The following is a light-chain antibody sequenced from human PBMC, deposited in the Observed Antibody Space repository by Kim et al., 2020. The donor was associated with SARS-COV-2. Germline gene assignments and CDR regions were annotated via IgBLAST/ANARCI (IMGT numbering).Light chain of an antibody. CDR1: SSDVGAYNY. J-gene: IGLJ1*01. CDR3: SSYASTRSYV. CDR2: DVN. Sequence: GQPITISCPGTSSDVGAYNYVSWYQQTPGKAPKLMIFDVNKRPSGLSNRFSGSKSGNTASLTISGLQAEDEADYYCSSYASTRSYVFGSGTKVTVL. V-gene: IGLV2-14*03.